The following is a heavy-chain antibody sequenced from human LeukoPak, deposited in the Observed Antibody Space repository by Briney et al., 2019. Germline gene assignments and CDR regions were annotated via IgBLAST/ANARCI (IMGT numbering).Heavy chain of an antibody. J-gene: IGHJ4*02. Sequence: GGSLRLPCGASGFTFSSYTMNWVRQAPGKGLEWVSYISRSGSTKYYAESVKGRFTISRDNAKNSLYLQMNTLGAEDTAVYYCARGASDTSGPKYWGRGTLVTVSS. V-gene: IGHV3-48*01. CDR3: ARGASDTSGPKY. CDR1: GFTFSSYT. CDR2: ISRSGSTK. D-gene: IGHD6-19*01.